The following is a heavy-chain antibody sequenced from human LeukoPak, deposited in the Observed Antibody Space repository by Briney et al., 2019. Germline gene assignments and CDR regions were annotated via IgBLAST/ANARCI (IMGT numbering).Heavy chain of an antibody. D-gene: IGHD1-14*01. J-gene: IGHJ3*01. CDR2: IKKDGSEE. Sequence: GGSLRLSCAASGFTLNSYLMSWVRQAPGRGLEWVANIKKDGSEENYLDPVKGRFTVSRDNAKNSLYLQMNSLRGEDTAVYYCARSNPNRNALDLWGQGTMVTISS. CDR3: ARSNPNRNALDL. CDR1: GFTLNSYL. V-gene: IGHV3-7*01.